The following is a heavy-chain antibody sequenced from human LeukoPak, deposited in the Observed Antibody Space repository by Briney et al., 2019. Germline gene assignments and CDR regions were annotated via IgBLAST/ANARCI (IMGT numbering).Heavy chain of an antibody. J-gene: IGHJ4*02. Sequence: SVKVSCKASGGTFSSYAISWVRQAPGQGLEWMGRIIPIFGTANYAQKFQGRVTITTDESTSTAYMELSSLRSEDTAVYYCARAMDREEYYSDYWGQGTLVTVSS. CDR2: IIPIFGTA. CDR1: GGTFSSYA. V-gene: IGHV1-69*05. CDR3: ARAMDREEYYSDY. D-gene: IGHD3-10*01.